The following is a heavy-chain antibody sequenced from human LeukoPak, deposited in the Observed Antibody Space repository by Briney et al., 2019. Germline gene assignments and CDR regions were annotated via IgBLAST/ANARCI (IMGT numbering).Heavy chain of an antibody. CDR2: INHSGST. CDR1: GGSFSDYY. CDR3: ARGQYRRDY. J-gene: IGHJ4*02. Sequence: SETLSLTCAVYGGSFSDYYWSWIRQPPGKGLEWIGEINHSGSTNYNPSLKSRVTISVDTSKNQFSLKLSSVTAADTAVYYCARGQYRRDYWGQGTLVTVSS. D-gene: IGHD2/OR15-2a*01. V-gene: IGHV4-34*01.